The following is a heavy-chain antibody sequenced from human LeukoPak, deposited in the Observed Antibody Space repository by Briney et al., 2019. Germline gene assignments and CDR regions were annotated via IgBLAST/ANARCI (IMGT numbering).Heavy chain of an antibody. V-gene: IGHV3-30*04. CDR2: ISYDGTNK. D-gene: IGHD1-26*01. CDR1: GFTFTNYA. CDR3: ARGNSGSYYRYHSGFDY. J-gene: IGHJ4*02. Sequence: GRSLRLSCAASGFTFTNYAMHWVRQAPGQGLEWVAVISYDGTNKYYADSVKGRFTISRDNSKNTLYMQMNSLRVEDTAVYYCARGNSGSYYRYHSGFDYWGQGTLVTVSS.